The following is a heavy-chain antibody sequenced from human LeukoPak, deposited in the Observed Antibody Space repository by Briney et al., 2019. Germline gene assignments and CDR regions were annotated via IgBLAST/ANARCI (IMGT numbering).Heavy chain of an antibody. Sequence: SETLSLTCTVSGGSISAISYFWAWIRQPPGKGLEWIGSVTYSGSIYYNPSLKSRVTMSEDTSNNQFSLNLTSLTAADTAVYYCARHVAVAGNWFAPWGRGTLVTVSS. CDR3: ARHVAVAGNWFAP. D-gene: IGHD6-19*01. V-gene: IGHV4-39*01. J-gene: IGHJ5*02. CDR2: VTYSGSI. CDR1: GGSISAISYF.